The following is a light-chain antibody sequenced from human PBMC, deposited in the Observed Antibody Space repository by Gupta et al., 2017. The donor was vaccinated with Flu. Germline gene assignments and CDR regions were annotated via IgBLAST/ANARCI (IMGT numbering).Light chain of an antibody. CDR2: AAS. Sequence: IQMTQSPSSLSASVGDRVTIPCRASESIANYLNWYQVKPGKAPKLLIYAASRLQSGVPSRFSGSGSETDFTLTISTLQPEDFATDYCHQAYRIPHSFGQGTKLEIK. J-gene: IGKJ2*03. CDR3: HQAYRIPHS. CDR1: ESIANY. V-gene: IGKV1-39*01.